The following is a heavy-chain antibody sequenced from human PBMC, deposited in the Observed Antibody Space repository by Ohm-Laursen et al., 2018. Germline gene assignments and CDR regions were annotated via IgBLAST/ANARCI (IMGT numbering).Heavy chain of an antibody. Sequence: TLSLTCIVSGGSISSGGYYWSWIRQHPGKGLEWIGYIYYSGSTYYNPSLKSRVTISVDTSKNQFSLKLSSVTAADTAVYYCARGTRNGGNFDYWGQGTLVTVSS. CDR3: ARGTRNGGNFDY. CDR1: GGSISSGGYY. V-gene: IGHV4-31*03. D-gene: IGHD4-23*01. CDR2: IYYSGST. J-gene: IGHJ4*02.